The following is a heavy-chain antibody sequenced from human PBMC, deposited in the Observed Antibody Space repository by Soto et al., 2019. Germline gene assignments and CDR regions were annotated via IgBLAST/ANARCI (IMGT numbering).Heavy chain of an antibody. V-gene: IGHV4-34*01. CDR1: GGSFSGYY. Sequence: SETLSLTSAVYGGSFSGYYWSWIRQPPGKGLEWIGEINHSGSTNYNPSLKSRVTISVDTSKNQFSLKLSSVTAADTAVYYCARSHTPYDSSLHYFDYWGQGTLVTVS. CDR3: ARSHTPYDSSLHYFDY. CDR2: INHSGST. D-gene: IGHD6-13*01. J-gene: IGHJ4*02.